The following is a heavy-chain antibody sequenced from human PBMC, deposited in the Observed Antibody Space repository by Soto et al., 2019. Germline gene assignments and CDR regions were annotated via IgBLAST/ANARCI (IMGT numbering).Heavy chain of an antibody. Sequence: ASVKVSCKASGYIFTAYSMHWVRQAPGQGLEWLGWINPNSGDTIYAQKFQDRVTMTCDTSVSTAYLELSSLSSDDTALYYCAREASAVVSLDYWEKGTLVAVSS. CDR2: INPNSGDT. CDR3: AREASAVVSLDY. V-gene: IGHV1-2*02. CDR1: GYIFTAYS. J-gene: IGHJ4*02. D-gene: IGHD2-15*01.